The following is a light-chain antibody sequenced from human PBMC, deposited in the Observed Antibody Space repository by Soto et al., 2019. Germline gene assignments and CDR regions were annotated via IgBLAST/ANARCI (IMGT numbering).Light chain of an antibody. CDR1: QSVSSNN. V-gene: IGKV3-20*01. CDR3: QQYGRSPST. Sequence: EIVLTQYPGTVYLSPGERATLSCRASQSVSSNNLAWYQQKPGQAPRLLIYDASRRATGIPDRFSGSGSGTDFTLTISRLEPEDFVVYYCQQYGRSPSTFGQGTKVEIK. CDR2: DAS. J-gene: IGKJ1*01.